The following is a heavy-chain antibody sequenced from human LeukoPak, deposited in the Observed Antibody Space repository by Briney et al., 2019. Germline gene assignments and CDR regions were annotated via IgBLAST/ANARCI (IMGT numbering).Heavy chain of an antibody. V-gene: IGHV4-39*07. J-gene: IGHJ6*02. D-gene: IGHD2-15*01. CDR1: GGSISSRSYY. CDR2: IYYSGST. Sequence: SETLSLACTASGGSISSRSYYWGGIRQPPGKGVEMIGSIYYSGSTYYNPSLKSRVTISVDTSKNHFSLKLSSVTAADTAVYYCARGGNCSGGSCYDGPTSPSYGMDVWSQGTTVTVSS. CDR3: ARGGNCSGGSCYDGPTSPSYGMDV.